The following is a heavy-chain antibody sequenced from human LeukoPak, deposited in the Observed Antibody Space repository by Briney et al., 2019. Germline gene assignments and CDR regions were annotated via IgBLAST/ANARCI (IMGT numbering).Heavy chain of an antibody. Sequence: ASVKVSCKASGYTFTSYGISWVRQAPGQGLEWMGWISAYNGNTNYAQKLQGRVTMTTDTSTSTAYMELRSLRSEDTAVYYCATEPAYCSSTSCRDYWGQGTLVTVSS. V-gene: IGHV1-18*01. CDR2: ISAYNGNT. J-gene: IGHJ4*02. CDR1: GYTFTSYG. CDR3: ATEPAYCSSTSCRDY. D-gene: IGHD2-2*01.